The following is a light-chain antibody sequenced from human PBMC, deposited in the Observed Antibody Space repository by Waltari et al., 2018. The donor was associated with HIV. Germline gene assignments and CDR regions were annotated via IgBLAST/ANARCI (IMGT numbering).Light chain of an antibody. CDR3: QSYDRTNPCV. Sequence: NFMLTQPHSVSESTGKTVTISCARSSGSIADKHVTWYQQRPYSVPPPVIYEDNQRPSGVPDRFAGSIDSSSTSASLTISELKTEDDSDYYCQSYDRTNPCVFGTGTRVTVL. J-gene: IGLJ1*01. CDR2: EDN. CDR1: SGSIADKH. V-gene: IGLV6-57*03.